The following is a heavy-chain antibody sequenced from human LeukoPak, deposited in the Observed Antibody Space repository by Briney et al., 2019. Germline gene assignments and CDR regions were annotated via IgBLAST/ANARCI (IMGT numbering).Heavy chain of an antibody. CDR2: INSGGDDI. V-gene: IGHV3-21*05. CDR1: GFTFSLYA. D-gene: IGHD2-2*01. J-gene: IGHJ4*02. Sequence: GGSLRLSCAASGFTFSLYAMNWVRQAPGKGLEWISYINSGGDDIHYAASVRGRFTISRDDARNTLYLQLSSLRAEGTAVYYCARDTIQPGLIDDWGQGALVTVSS. CDR3: ARDTIQPGLIDD.